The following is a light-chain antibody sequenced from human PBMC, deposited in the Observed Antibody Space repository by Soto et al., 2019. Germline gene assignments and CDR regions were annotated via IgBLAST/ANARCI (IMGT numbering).Light chain of an antibody. CDR3: QQYGSSGT. Sequence: IVCTQSPGTLSLSPGERSTLSCMASQSVSNNYLAWYQQKPGQAPRLLIYGASNRATGIPDRFSGSGSGTDFTLTISRLEPEDFAVYYCQQYGSSGTFGKGTKGDIK. CDR1: QSVSNNY. CDR2: GAS. J-gene: IGKJ1*01. V-gene: IGKV3-20*01.